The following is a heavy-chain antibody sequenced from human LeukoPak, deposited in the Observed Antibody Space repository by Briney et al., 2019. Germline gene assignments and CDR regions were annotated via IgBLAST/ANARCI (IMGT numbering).Heavy chain of an antibody. D-gene: IGHD2-2*01. J-gene: IGHJ6*02. CDR2: IYYSGST. V-gene: IGHV4-59*01. CDR3: ARNSPLYCSSTSCYGLGYYYGVDV. CDR1: GGSISSYY. Sequence: SETLSLTCTVSGGSISSYYWSWIRQPPGKGLEWIGYIYYSGSTNYNPSLKSRVTISVDTSKNQFSLKLSSVTAADTAVYYCARNSPLYCSSTSCYGLGYYYGVDVWGQGTTVTVSS.